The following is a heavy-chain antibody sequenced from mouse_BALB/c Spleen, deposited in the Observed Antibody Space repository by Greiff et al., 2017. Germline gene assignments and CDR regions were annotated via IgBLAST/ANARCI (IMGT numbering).Heavy chain of an antibody. Sequence: QVQLQQSGAELAKPGASVKMSCKASGYTFTSYWMHWVKQRPGQGLEWIGYINPSTGYTEYNQKFKDKATLTADKSSSTAYMQLSSLTSEDSAVYYCAAYYGNYDWFAYWGQGTLVTVSA. CDR3: AAYYGNYDWFAY. V-gene: IGHV1-7*01. CDR2: INPSTGYT. CDR1: GYTFTSYW. J-gene: IGHJ3*01. D-gene: IGHD2-10*01.